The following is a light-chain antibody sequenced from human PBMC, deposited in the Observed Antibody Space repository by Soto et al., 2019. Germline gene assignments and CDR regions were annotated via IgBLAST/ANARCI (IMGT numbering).Light chain of an antibody. Sequence: QSVLTQPPSVSGAPGQRVTTSCTGSSSNIGAGYDVHWYQQLPGTAPKLLIYGNSNRPSGVPDRFSGSKSGTPASLAITGLQAEDEADYYCQSYDSSLSVYVFGTGTKVTVL. CDR1: SSNIGAGYD. V-gene: IGLV1-40*01. J-gene: IGLJ1*01. CDR3: QSYDSSLSVYV. CDR2: GNS.